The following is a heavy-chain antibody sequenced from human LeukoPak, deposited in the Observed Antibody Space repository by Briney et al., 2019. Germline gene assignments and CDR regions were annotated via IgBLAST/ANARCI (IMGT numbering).Heavy chain of an antibody. V-gene: IGHV4-31*03. CDR2: IYYTGIT. CDR1: GASISSDGFY. CDR3: ARAGLGIENYYYYMDV. Sequence: SETLSLTCTVSGASISSDGFYWSWIRQLPGKGLEWIGYIYYTGITYCKPSLKSRVTMSVDTSQNQFSLRMSSMTAADTAVYYCARAGLGIENYYYYMDVWGKGTTVTVSS. J-gene: IGHJ6*03. D-gene: IGHD1-14*01.